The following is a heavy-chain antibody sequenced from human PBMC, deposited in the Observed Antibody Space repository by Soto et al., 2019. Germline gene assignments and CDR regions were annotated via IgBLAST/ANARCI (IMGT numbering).Heavy chain of an antibody. CDR2: ILPIFGTV. D-gene: IGHD2-2*01. J-gene: IGHJ4*02. V-gene: IGHV1-69*06. CDR3: ARDIDGSRGLDY. Sequence: QVQLVQSGAEVQKPGSSVNVSCRASGGTFSSDPCSWVRQAPGHGLEWMGWILPIFGTVNYAQKFQGRVTSTADRSTSTAHRHLSSLRSEDTAVYYCARDIDGSRGLDYWGQGTLVTVSS. CDR1: GGTFSSDP.